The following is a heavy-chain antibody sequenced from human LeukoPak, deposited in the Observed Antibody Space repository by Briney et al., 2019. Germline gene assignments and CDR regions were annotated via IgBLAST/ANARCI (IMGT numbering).Heavy chain of an antibody. CDR2: IKSKTDGGTT. CDR1: GFTFSNAW. D-gene: IGHD6-19*01. Sequence: PGGSLRLSCAASGFTFSNAWMSWVRQAPGKGLEWVGRIKSKTDGGTTDYAPPVKGRFTISRDDSKNTLYLQMNSLKTEDTAVYYCTTAAEEQWLVLLYYFDYWGQGTLVTVSS. CDR3: TTAAEEQWLVLLYYFDY. V-gene: IGHV3-15*01. J-gene: IGHJ4*02.